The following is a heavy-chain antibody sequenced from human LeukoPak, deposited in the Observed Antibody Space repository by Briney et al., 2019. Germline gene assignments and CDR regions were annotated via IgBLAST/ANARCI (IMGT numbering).Heavy chain of an antibody. D-gene: IGHD2-15*01. CDR2: IYYSGST. V-gene: IGHV4-59*01. CDR1: GGSISSYY. J-gene: IGHJ5*02. Sequence: SETLSLTCTVSGGSISSYYWSWIRQPPGKGLEWIGYIYYSGSTNYNPSLKSRVTMSVDTSKNQFSLKLSSVSATDTAVYYCARGGNCSGGSCYSDRGWFDPWGQGTLVTVSS. CDR3: ARGGNCSGGSCYSDRGWFDP.